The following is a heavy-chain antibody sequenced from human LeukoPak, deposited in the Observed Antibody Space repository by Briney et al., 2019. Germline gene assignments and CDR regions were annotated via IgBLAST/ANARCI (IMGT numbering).Heavy chain of an antibody. Sequence: SETLSLTCTVSGGSISNGGYCWSWIRQHPGKGLEWIGYIYYSGSTNYNPSLKSRVTISVDTSKNQFSLKLSSVTAADTAVYYCARDLRTHFDYWGQGTLVTVSS. CDR1: GGSISNGGYC. J-gene: IGHJ4*02. CDR2: IYYSGST. V-gene: IGHV4-61*08. D-gene: IGHD2-2*01. CDR3: ARDLRTHFDY.